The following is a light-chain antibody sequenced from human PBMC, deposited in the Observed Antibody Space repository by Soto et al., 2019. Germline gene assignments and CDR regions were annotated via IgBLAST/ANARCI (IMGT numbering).Light chain of an antibody. CDR1: PSNIGKNF. CDR2: ESD. Sequence: QSLLTQPPSVSAAPGQKVTISCSGSPSNIGKNFVSWYQQLPGTAPKLIIYESDKRPSGIPDRFSGSESGTSATLAITGLQTGDEADYYCVSWDSSLITVVFGGGTKLTVL. J-gene: IGLJ2*01. V-gene: IGLV1-51*02. CDR3: VSWDSSLITVV.